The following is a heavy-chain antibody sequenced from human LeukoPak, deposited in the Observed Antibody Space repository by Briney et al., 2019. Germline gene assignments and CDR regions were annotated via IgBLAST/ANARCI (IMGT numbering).Heavy chain of an antibody. CDR3: ASSDFWSGYLGS. V-gene: IGHV4-30-2*01. Sequence: SETLSLTCAVSGGSISSGGYSWSWIRQPPGKGLEWIGYIYHSGSTYYNPSLKSRVTISVDRSKNQFSLKLSSVTAADTAVYFCASSDFWSGYLGSWGQGTLITVSS. D-gene: IGHD3-3*01. CDR1: GGSISSGGYS. J-gene: IGHJ4*02. CDR2: IYHSGST.